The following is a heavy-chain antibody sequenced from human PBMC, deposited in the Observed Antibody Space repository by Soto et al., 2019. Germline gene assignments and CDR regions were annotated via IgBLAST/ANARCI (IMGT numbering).Heavy chain of an antibody. CDR3: ATCLRDILPATHSDY. V-gene: IGHV1-24*01. D-gene: IGHD3-9*01. CDR1: VYTLTELS. CDR2: FDPEDGET. J-gene: IGHJ4*02. Sequence: ASVKLSCKVSVYTLTELSMHWVRQAPGKGLEWMGGFDPEDGETIYAQKFQGRVTMTEDTSTDTAYMELSSLRSEDTAVYYCATCLRDILPATHSDYPGTGPLVTVSS.